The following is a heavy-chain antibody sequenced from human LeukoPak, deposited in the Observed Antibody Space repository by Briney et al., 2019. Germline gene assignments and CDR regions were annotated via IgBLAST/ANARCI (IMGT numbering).Heavy chain of an antibody. CDR2: ISYDGSNK. CDR1: GFTFSSYG. D-gene: IGHD3-3*01. J-gene: IGHJ6*02. CDR3: AREVTPDYTVGWDDGERGGGMDV. Sequence: PGGSLRLSCAASGFTFSSYGMHWVRQAPGKGLEWVAVISYDGSNKYYADSVKGRFTISRDNAKSSLSLQMNSLRSEDTALYYCAREVTPDYTVGWDDGERGGGMDVWGQGTTVTVSS. V-gene: IGHV3-30*03.